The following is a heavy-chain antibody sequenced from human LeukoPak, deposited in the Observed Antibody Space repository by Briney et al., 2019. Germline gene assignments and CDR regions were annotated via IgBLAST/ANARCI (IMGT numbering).Heavy chain of an antibody. V-gene: IGHV4-4*02. CDR1: GGSISSSNW. CDR3: ARDPSYYYDSSGYPV. CDR2: IYHSGST. J-gene: IGHJ6*02. D-gene: IGHD3-22*01. Sequence: SETLSLTCAVSGGSISSSNWWSWVRQPPGKGLEWIGKIYHSGSTNYNPSLKSRVTISVDKSKNQFSLKLSSVTAADTAVYYCARDPSYYYDSSGYPVWGQGTTVTVSS.